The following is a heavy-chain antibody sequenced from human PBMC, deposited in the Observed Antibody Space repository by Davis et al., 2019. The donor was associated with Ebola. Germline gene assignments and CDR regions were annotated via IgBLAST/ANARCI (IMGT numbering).Heavy chain of an antibody. CDR3: VKDGSSGWYGYYYGLDV. V-gene: IGHV3-74*01. CDR1: GFTFSNYR. D-gene: IGHD6-19*01. CDR2: INSDGSNT. J-gene: IGHJ6*04. Sequence: HTGGSLRLSCAASGFTFSNYRMHWVRQVPGTGLVWVSRINSDGSNTNYADSVKGRFTISRDNAKNTLYLQMNSLRAEDTALYYCVKDGSSGWYGYYYGLDVWGKGTTVTVSS.